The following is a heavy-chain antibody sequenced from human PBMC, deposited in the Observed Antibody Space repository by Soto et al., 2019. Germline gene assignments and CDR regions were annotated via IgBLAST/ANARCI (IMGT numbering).Heavy chain of an antibody. D-gene: IGHD4-17*01. V-gene: IGHV4-31*03. Sequence: PSETLSLTCTVSGRSISSGGYYWSWIRQHPGKGLEWIGYIYYSGSTYYNTSLKSRVTISVDTSKNQFSLKLSSVTAAYTAVYYCVRDSQPHDYGDYFYYYYGMDVWGQGTTVTVSS. J-gene: IGHJ6*02. CDR3: VRDSQPHDYGDYFYYYYGMDV. CDR1: GRSISSGGYY. CDR2: IYYSGST.